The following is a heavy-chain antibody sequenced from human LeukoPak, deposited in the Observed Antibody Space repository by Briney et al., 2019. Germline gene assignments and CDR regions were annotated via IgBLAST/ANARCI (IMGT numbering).Heavy chain of an antibody. CDR2: IYHSGST. CDR3: ARHSPLLWFGGPYYFDY. Sequence: PSETLSLTCAVSGYSISSGYYWGWIRQPPGQGLEWIGSIYHSGSTYYNPPLKSRVTISVDTSKNQFSLKLSSVTAADTAVYYCARHSPLLWFGGPYYFDYWGQGTLVTVSS. CDR1: GYSISSGYY. J-gene: IGHJ4*02. D-gene: IGHD3-10*01. V-gene: IGHV4-38-2*01.